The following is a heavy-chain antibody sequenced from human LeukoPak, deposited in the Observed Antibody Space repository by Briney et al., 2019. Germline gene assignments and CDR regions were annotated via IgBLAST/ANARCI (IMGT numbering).Heavy chain of an antibody. CDR1: GYTFTGYY. Sequence: ASVKVSCKASGYTFTGYYMHWVRQAPGQGLEWMGWINPNSGGTNYAQKFQGRVTMTRDTSINTAYMELSRLRSDDTAVYYCARDRAKIQGITMVRGVTKYYYYYMDVWGRGTTVTASS. CDR2: INPNSGGT. J-gene: IGHJ6*03. D-gene: IGHD3-10*01. V-gene: IGHV1-2*02. CDR3: ARDRAKIQGITMVRGVTKYYYYYMDV.